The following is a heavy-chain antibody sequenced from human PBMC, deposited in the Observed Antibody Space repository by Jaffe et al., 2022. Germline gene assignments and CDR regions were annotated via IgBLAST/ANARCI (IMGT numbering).Heavy chain of an antibody. CDR1: RFSFSNYG. CDR3: AKDRRKTTVSTPDY. Sequence: EVELLESGGGLVQPGGSLRLSCAASRFSFSNYGMNWVRQAPGKGLEWVSGISGGGGSTLYADSVKGRFTISRDNSKNTLYLQMNSLKVEDTAIYYCAKDRRKTTVSTPDYWGQGTLVTVSS. V-gene: IGHV3-23*01. J-gene: IGHJ4*02. D-gene: IGHD4-4*01. CDR2: ISGGGGST.